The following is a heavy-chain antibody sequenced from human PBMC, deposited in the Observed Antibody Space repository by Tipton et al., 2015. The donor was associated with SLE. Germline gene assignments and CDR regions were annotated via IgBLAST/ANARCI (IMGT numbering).Heavy chain of an antibody. D-gene: IGHD1-26*01. CDR3: ASLVGVSTSGAFDL. CDR2: TFHIGSA. V-gene: IGHV4-39*07. Sequence: TLSLTCFVSADSITSTNYYWAWIRQPPGKGLGWIGHTFHIGSAYYNPSLKSRVTISIDTSTNQFSLKVKSVAAADTAMYYCASLVGVSTSGAFDLWGQGTMVTVSS. J-gene: IGHJ3*01. CDR1: ADSITSTNYY.